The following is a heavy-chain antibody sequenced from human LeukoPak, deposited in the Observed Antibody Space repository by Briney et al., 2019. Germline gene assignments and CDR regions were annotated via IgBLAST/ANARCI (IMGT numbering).Heavy chain of an antibody. CDR1: GFTFSSHW. Sequence: GGSLRLSCADSGFTFSSHWMAWVRQAPGKGLEWVANIKQDGTEKYYMDSVKGRFTISRDNAKNSLYLQMNSLRPEDTAVYYCAKPPWDPWFGESQYYFDYWGQGTLVTVSS. CDR2: IKQDGTEK. V-gene: IGHV3-7*03. D-gene: IGHD3-10*01. CDR3: AKPPWDPWFGESQYYFDY. J-gene: IGHJ4*02.